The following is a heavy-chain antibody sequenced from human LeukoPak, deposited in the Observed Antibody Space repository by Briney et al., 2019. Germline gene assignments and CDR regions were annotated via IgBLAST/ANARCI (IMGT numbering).Heavy chain of an antibody. CDR1: GYTFTSYD. D-gene: IGHD3-22*01. CDR3: ARGIDSSGYSDFDY. J-gene: IGHJ4*02. Sequence: GASVKVSCKASGYTFTSYDINWVRQATGQGLEWMGWMNPNSGNTGYAQKFQGRVTITRNTSISTAYMELSSLRSEDTAVYYCARGIDSSGYSDFDYWGQGTLVTVSS. CDR2: MNPNSGNT. V-gene: IGHV1-8*01.